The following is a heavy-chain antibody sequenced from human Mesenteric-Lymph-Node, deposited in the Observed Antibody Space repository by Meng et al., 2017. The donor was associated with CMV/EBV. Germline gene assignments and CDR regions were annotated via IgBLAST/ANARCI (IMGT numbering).Heavy chain of an antibody. D-gene: IGHD2-2*01. V-gene: IGHV1-46*01. J-gene: IGHJ6*02. CDR1: GYTFTSYY. Sequence: ASVKVSCKASGYTFTSYYMHWVRQAPGQGLEWMGIINPSGGSTSYAQKFQGRVTMTRDTSTSTAYMELSSLRSEDTAVYYCARDADIVVVPAAMGRGYYGMDVWGQGTTVTVSS. CDR3: ARDADIVVVPAAMGRGYYGMDV. CDR2: INPSGGST.